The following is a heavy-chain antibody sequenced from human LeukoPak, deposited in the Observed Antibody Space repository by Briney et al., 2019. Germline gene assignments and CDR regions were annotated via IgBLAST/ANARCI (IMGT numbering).Heavy chain of an antibody. J-gene: IGHJ3*02. Sequence: GESLKISCQGSGYDFTSNWVTWVRQMSGKGLEWMGKIDPSDSYTIYSPSFQGHVTFSVDKSINTAFLQWSSLKPSDTGMYYFVCSDPFDIWGLATMVTVCS. CDR3: VCSDPFDI. CDR2: IDPSDSYT. V-gene: IGHV5-10-1*01. D-gene: IGHD3-10*02. CDR1: GYDFTSNW.